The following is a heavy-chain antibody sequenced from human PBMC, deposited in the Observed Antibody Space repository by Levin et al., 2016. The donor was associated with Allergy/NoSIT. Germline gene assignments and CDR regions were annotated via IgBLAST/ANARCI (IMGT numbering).Heavy chain of an antibody. J-gene: IGHJ4*02. Sequence: LSLTCATSGFTFTDSYMTWIRQTPGKGLELLSYIDVSGRDIRYADSVKGRITISRDNAKNSLYLQMNSLRDEDTAVYYCTRDPRRADFWGQGTLVTVSS. CDR3: TRDPRRADF. CDR1: GFTFTDSY. CDR2: IDVSGRDI. V-gene: IGHV3-11*01.